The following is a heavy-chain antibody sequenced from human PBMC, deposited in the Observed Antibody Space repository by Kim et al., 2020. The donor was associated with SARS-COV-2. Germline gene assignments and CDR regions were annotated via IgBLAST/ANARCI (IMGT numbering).Heavy chain of an antibody. J-gene: IGHJ4*02. Sequence: ADCVKCRFTLSRDNAKNPLYLKMNSLTDEDTAMYYCARETAVTGEYYFDFWGQGSLVTVSS. CDR3: ARETAVTGEYYFDF. V-gene: IGHV3-74*01. D-gene: IGHD6-19*01.